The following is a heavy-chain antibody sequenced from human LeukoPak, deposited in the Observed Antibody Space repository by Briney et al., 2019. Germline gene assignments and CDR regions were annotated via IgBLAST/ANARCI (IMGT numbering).Heavy chain of an antibody. J-gene: IGHJ6*03. D-gene: IGHD3-9*01. Sequence: GGSLRLSCAASGFTFSNYAMSWVRQAPGKGLEWVSTISGSGGSTYYADSVKGRFTISRDNFKNTLYLQMNSLRVEDTAVYYCARDPYSGAYFEGYYHYYMDVWGKGTTVTVSS. CDR3: ARDPYSGAYFEGYYHYYMDV. CDR2: ISGSGGST. CDR1: GFTFSNYA. V-gene: IGHV3-23*01.